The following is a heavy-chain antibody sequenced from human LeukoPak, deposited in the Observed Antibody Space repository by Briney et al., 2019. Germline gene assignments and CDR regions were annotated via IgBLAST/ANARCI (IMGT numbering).Heavy chain of an antibody. CDR1: GFTFSTYN. V-gene: IGHV3-21*01. CDR2: ISSSTTYI. D-gene: IGHD5-18*01. J-gene: IGHJ6*02. Sequence: GGSLRLSCAASGFTFSTYNMNWGRQPSRQGLEWVSCISSSTTYIYYADSVKGRFTISRDNAKNSLYLQMNSLRDEDTAVYYCTRDSRYSYGYYGMDVWGQGTTVTVSS. CDR3: TRDSRYSYGYYGMDV.